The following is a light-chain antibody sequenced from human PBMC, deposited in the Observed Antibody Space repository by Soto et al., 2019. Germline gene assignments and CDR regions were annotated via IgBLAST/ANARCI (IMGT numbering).Light chain of an antibody. CDR2: DVS. CDR1: SSDVGGYNY. Sequence: QSALTQPASVSGSPGQSITISCTGTSSDVGGYNYVSWYQQHPGKAPKLMIYDVSNRPSGVSNRFSGSKSGNTASLTISGLQAEDEADYCCSSSTSSSTVVFGGGTKVTVL. J-gene: IGLJ2*01. V-gene: IGLV2-14*01. CDR3: SSSTSSSTVV.